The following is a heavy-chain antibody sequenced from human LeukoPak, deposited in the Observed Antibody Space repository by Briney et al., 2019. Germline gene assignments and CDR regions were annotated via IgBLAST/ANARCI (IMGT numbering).Heavy chain of an antibody. CDR1: GGSFSNYY. Sequence: TSETLSLTCAVYGGSFSNYYWSWIRQPPGRGLEWIGEINDSGRTNYNPSLMSRVTVSVDTSKNQFSLRLTSVTATDTAVYYCARRWNYGRNYYIDVWGNGAKVSVSS. CDR2: INDSGRT. D-gene: IGHD1-7*01. V-gene: IGHV4-34*01. CDR3: ARRWNYGRNYYIDV. J-gene: IGHJ6*03.